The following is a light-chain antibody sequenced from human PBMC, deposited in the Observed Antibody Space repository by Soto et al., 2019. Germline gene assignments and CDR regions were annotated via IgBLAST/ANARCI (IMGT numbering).Light chain of an antibody. CDR1: QAISTY. V-gene: IGKV1-5*03. CDR3: QQYNSYSAT. CDR2: KAS. Sequence: IQMTQSPLSLSASVGERVTITCRASQAISTYLNWYQQKPGKAPKLLIYKASSLESGVPSRFSGSGSGTEFTLTISSLQPDDFATYYCQQYNSYSATFGQGTKVDIK. J-gene: IGKJ1*01.